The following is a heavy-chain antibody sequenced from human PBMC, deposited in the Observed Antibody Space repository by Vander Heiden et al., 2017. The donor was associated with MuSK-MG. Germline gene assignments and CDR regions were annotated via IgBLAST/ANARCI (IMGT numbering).Heavy chain of an antibody. Sequence: QVQLVESGGGVVQPGGSLRLSCGASGSTFSGYGMHCVRQSPGKGLEWVAFIRYDGSNKYYADSVKGRFTISRDNSKNTLYLQMNSLRAEDTAVYYCANSPFSSWYEVYFDYWGQGTLVTVSS. D-gene: IGHD6-13*01. CDR2: IRYDGSNK. V-gene: IGHV3-30*02. CDR1: GSTFSGYG. CDR3: ANSPFSSWYEVYFDY. J-gene: IGHJ4*02.